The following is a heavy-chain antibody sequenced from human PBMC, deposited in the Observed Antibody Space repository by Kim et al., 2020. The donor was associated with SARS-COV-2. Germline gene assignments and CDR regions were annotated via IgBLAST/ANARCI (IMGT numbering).Heavy chain of an antibody. CDR3: ARFQIWFGVSQSVYYYGMDV. D-gene: IGHD3-10*01. CDR1: GYSFTSYW. V-gene: IGHV5-10-1*01. J-gene: IGHJ6*02. Sequence: GESLKISCKGSGYSFTSYWISWVRQTPGKGLEWMGRIDPSDSYTNYSPSFQGHVTISADKSISTAYLQWSSLKASDTAMYYCARFQIWFGVSQSVYYYGMDVWGQGTTVTVSS. CDR2: IDPSDSYT.